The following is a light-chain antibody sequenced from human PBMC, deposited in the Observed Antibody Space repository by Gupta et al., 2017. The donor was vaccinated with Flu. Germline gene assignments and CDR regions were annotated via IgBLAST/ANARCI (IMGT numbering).Light chain of an antibody. CDR1: QNVKSY. CDR3: QQRINRPLT. CDR2: AAS. J-gene: IGKJ4*01. V-gene: IGKV1-39*01. Sequence: DSELIQSPSSLSASVGDRVTITCRASQNVKSYLNWYQQKTGKAPNLLIYAASSVQSGVPSRFSGSGSGTDYTLTISRLQPEDFATYYCQQRINRPLTFGRGTKVEIK.